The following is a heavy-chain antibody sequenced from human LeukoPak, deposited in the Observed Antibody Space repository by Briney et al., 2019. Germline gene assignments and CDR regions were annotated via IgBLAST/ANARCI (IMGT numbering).Heavy chain of an antibody. V-gene: IGHV3-23*01. Sequence: GGSLRLSCAASGFTFGSYAMSWVRQGPGKGLEWVSAISNSGGSTYYADSVKGRFTISKDNSKNTLYLEMNSLSAEDTAVYYCAKKASSGYYYAFDYWGQGTLVTVSS. CDR3: AKKASSGYYYAFDY. J-gene: IGHJ4*02. CDR1: GFTFGSYA. CDR2: ISNSGGST. D-gene: IGHD3-22*01.